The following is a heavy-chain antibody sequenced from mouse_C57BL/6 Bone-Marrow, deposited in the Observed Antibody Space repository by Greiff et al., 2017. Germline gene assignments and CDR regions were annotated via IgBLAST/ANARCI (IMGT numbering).Heavy chain of an antibody. Sequence: VHLVESGPGLVQPSQSLSITCTVSGFSLTSYGVHWVRQSPGKGLEWLGVIWSGGSTDYNAAFISRLSISKDNSKSQVFFKMNSLQADDTARYYCATYYSGYFGYWGKGTTRTVSS. D-gene: IGHD2-12*01. J-gene: IGHJ2*01. CDR2: IWSGGST. CDR1: GFSLTSYG. CDR3: ATYYSGYFGY. V-gene: IGHV2-2*01.